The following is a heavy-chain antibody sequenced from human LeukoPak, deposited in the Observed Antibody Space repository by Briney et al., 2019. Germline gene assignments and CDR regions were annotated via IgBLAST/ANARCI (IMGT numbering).Heavy chain of an antibody. V-gene: IGHV3-23*01. Sequence: GSLRLSCAASGFPFSSYAMSWVRQAPGKGLEWVSDISGSGGSTYYADSVKGRFTISRDNSKNTLSLHMHSLRGEDTAVYYCAKGRGYSVYDYDYWGQGTLVTVSS. CDR1: GFPFSSYA. CDR3: AKGRGYSVYDYDY. D-gene: IGHD5/OR15-5a*01. J-gene: IGHJ4*02. CDR2: ISGSGGST.